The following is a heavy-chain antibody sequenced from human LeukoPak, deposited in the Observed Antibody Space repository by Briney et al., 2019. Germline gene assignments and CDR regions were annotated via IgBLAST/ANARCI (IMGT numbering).Heavy chain of an antibody. CDR2: TSYDGGNK. CDR3: ATTYGAGFEY. V-gene: IGHV3-30*04. J-gene: IGHJ4*02. CDR1: KLTFSDYA. D-gene: IGHD4-17*01. Sequence: PGTSLRLSCAVSKLTFSDYAIHWVRQAPGKGLEWVALTSYDGGNKHYTDSVKGRFTISRDNSKNTVYLQMSSLRRNDTAVYYCATTYGAGFEYWGQGTLVTVSS.